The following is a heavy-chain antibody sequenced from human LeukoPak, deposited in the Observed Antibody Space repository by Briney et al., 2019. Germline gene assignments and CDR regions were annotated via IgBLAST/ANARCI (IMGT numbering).Heavy chain of an antibody. CDR3: AAVKYYDILTGYYSSPYYFDY. J-gene: IGHJ4*02. V-gene: IGHV1-24*01. CDR1: GYTLTELS. D-gene: IGHD3-9*01. Sequence: ASVKVSCKVSGYTLTELSMHWVRQAPGKGLEWMGGFDPEDGETNYAQKFQGRVTMTEDTSTDTAYMELSSLRSEDTAVYYCAAVKYYDILTGYYSSPYYFDYWGQGTLVTVSS. CDR2: FDPEDGET.